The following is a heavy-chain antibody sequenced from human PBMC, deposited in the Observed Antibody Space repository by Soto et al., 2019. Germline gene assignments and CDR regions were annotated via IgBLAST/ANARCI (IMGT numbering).Heavy chain of an antibody. CDR2: ISTFNGNT. D-gene: IGHD4-17*01. Sequence: QVHLVQSGTEVKEPGASVKVSCKAPASTFTGYTINWVRRAPGQGLEWMGWISTFNGNTKYAGNFEGRVTMTTNTSTTTAYMELTSLTFDDAAVYFCAGETVTSGRWFGSWGQGTLVSVSS. CDR1: ASTFTGYT. V-gene: IGHV1-18*04. CDR3: AGETVTSGRWFGS. J-gene: IGHJ5*01.